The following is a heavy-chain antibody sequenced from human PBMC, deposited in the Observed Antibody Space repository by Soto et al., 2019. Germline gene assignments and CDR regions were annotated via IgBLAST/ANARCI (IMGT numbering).Heavy chain of an antibody. Sequence: GGSLRLSCAASGFTFSTYGMSWVRQAPGKGLEWVSSISSTSSYIYYADSVKGRFTISRDNAKNSLYLQMNSLRAEDTAVYYCAREGTYCSGSTCYANNDFDYWGQGTLVTVSS. CDR2: ISSTSSYI. D-gene: IGHD2-2*01. CDR3: AREGTYCSGSTCYANNDFDY. V-gene: IGHV3-21*01. J-gene: IGHJ4*02. CDR1: GFTFSTYG.